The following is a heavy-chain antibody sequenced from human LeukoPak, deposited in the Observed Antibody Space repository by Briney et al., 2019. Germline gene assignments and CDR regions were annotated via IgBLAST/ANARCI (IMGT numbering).Heavy chain of an antibody. CDR2: ISWNSGSI. V-gene: IGHV3-9*01. CDR1: GFTFDDYA. D-gene: IGHD6-13*01. CDR3: AKDGPPGYSSSWLYYFDY. Sequence: GGSLRLSCAASGFTFDDYAMHWVRQAPGKGLEWVSGISWNSGSIGYADSVKGRFTISRDNAKNSLYLQMNSLRAEDTALYYCAKDGPPGYSSSWLYYFDYWGQGTLVTVSS. J-gene: IGHJ4*02.